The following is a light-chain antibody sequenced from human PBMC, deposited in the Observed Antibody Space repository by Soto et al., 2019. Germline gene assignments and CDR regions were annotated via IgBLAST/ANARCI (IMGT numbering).Light chain of an antibody. CDR1: QGISSY. CDR3: QQLNTYPIT. J-gene: IGKJ5*01. CDR2: GAS. Sequence: IQLTQSPCSLSASVGDRVTITCGASQGISSYLAWYQQKPGKAPKLLIYGASTLEGGGPFRFSGSGSGTDFTLIISSVQPEDFATYYCQQLNTYPITLGQGTRLEIK. V-gene: IGKV1-9*01.